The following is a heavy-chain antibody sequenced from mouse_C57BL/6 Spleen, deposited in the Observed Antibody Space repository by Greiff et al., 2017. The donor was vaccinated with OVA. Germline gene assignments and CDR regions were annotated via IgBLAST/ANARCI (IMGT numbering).Heavy chain of an antibody. CDR1: GYAFSSSW. CDR2: IYPGDGDT. J-gene: IGHJ2*01. V-gene: IGHV1-82*01. CDR3: ARNYYSSSSGYFDY. D-gene: IGHD1-1*01. Sequence: VQLQESGPELVKPGASVKISCKASGYAFSSSWMNWVKQRPGKGLEWIGRIYPGDGDTNYNGKFKGKATLSADKSSSTAYMHLSSLTSEDSAVYFCARNYYSSSSGYFDYWGQGTTLTVSS.